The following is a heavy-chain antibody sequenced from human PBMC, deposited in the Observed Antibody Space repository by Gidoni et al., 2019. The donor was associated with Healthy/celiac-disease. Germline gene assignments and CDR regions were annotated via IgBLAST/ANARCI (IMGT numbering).Heavy chain of an antibody. J-gene: IGHJ4*02. D-gene: IGHD3-22*01. CDR3: AKEYYYDSSGYYPPEFDY. Sequence: QVQLVESGGGVVQPGRSLRLSCAASGFTFSSYGMHWVRQAPGKGLEWVAVISYDGSNKYYADSVKGRFTISRDNSKNTLYLQMNSLRAEDTAVYYCAKEYYYDSSGYYPPEFDYWGQGTLVTVSS. V-gene: IGHV3-30*18. CDR2: ISYDGSNK. CDR1: GFTFSSYG.